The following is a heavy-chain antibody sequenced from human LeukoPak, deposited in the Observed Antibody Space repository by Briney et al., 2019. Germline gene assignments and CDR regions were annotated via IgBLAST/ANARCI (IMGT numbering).Heavy chain of an antibody. Sequence: PGGSLRLSCAASGFTVSSNYMSWVRQAPGKGVEWVSVIYSGGSTYYADSVKGRFTISRDNSKNTLYLQMNSLRAEDTAVYYCAREFTGSGSYYGNFDYWGQGTLVTVSS. J-gene: IGHJ4*02. V-gene: IGHV3-66*01. CDR3: AREFTGSGSYYGNFDY. D-gene: IGHD1-26*01. CDR1: GFTVSSNY. CDR2: IYSGGST.